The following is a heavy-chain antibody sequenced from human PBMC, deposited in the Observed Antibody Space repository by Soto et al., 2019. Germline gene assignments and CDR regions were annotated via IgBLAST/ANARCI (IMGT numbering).Heavy chain of an antibody. J-gene: IGHJ6*02. CDR2: IIPIFGTA. CDR3: ARANLSEAEDTAMGLYYYYGMDV. V-gene: IGHV1-69*13. Sequence: ASVKVSCKASGGTFSSYAISWVRQAPGQGLEWMGGIIPIFGTANYAQKFQGRVTITADESTSTAYMELSSLRSEDTAVYYCARANLSEAEDTAMGLYYYYGMDVWGQGTTVTVSS. D-gene: IGHD5-18*01. CDR1: GGTFSSYA.